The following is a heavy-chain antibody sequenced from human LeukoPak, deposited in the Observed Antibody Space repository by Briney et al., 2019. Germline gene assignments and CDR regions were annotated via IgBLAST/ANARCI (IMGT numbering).Heavy chain of an antibody. J-gene: IGHJ6*03. CDR2: MNPNSGNT. CDR1: GYTFTSYD. D-gene: IGHD6-13*01. Sequence: APVKVSCKASGYTFTSYDINWVRQATGQGLEWMGWMNPNSGNTGYAQKLQGRVTMTRNTSISTAYMELSSLRSEDTAVYYCARGPAAAGKFYYYYYYMDVWGKGTTVTISS. CDR3: ARGPAAAGKFYYYYYYMDV. V-gene: IGHV1-8*01.